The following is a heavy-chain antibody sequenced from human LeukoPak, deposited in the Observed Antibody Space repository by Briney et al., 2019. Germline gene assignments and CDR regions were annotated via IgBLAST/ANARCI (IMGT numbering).Heavy chain of an antibody. J-gene: IGHJ4*02. CDR1: GGSVSSGSFY. CDR2: IYYSGST. D-gene: IGHD6-13*01. V-gene: IGHV4-61*01. Sequence: SETLSLTCTVSGGSVSSGSFYWSWIQQPPGKGLEWIGYIYYSGSTSYDPSLKSRVTISLDTSKNQFSLKLSSVTAADTAVYFCARYSIAGPYYFDYWGQGTLVTVSS. CDR3: ARYSIAGPYYFDY.